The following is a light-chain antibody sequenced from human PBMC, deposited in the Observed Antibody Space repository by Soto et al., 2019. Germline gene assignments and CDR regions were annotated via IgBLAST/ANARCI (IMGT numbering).Light chain of an antibody. CDR1: QSISNW. V-gene: IGKV1-5*03. Sequence: DTQMTQSPSTLSASVGDRVTITCRASQSISNWLAWYQQKPGKAPNLLIYMASILESGVPSRFSGSGSGTEFTLTITSLQPDDSATYYCQQYNTYPYTFGQGTKVDIK. CDR3: QQYNTYPYT. J-gene: IGKJ2*01. CDR2: MAS.